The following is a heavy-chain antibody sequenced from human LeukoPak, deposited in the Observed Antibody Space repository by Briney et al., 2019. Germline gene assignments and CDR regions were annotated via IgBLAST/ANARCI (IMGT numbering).Heavy chain of an antibody. V-gene: IGHV4-34*01. CDR3: ARADWGPIDY. Sequence: PSETLSLTCAVYGGSFSGYYWSWIRQPPGKGLEWIGEINHSGSTNYNPSLKSRVTISVDTSKNQFSLKLSSVTAADTAVYYRARADWGPIDYWGQGTLVTVSS. D-gene: IGHD7-27*01. CDR2: INHSGST. J-gene: IGHJ4*02. CDR1: GGSFSGYY.